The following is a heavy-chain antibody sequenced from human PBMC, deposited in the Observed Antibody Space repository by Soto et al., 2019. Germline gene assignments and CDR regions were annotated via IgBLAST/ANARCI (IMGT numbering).Heavy chain of an antibody. V-gene: IGHV2-5*02. Sequence: SGPTLVKPTQTLTLTCTFSGFSLSTSGVGVGWIRQPPGKALEWLALIYWDDDKRYSPSLKSRLTITKDTSKNQVVLTMTNMDPVDTATYYCAHSRDGTISFDWLLLPPGYMDVWGKGTTVTVSS. J-gene: IGHJ6*03. CDR3: AHSRDGTISFDWLLLPPGYMDV. CDR2: IYWDDDK. D-gene: IGHD3-9*01. CDR1: GFSLSTSGVG.